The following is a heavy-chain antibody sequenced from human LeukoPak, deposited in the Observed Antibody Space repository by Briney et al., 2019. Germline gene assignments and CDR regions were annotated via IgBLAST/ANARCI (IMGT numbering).Heavy chain of an antibody. V-gene: IGHV3-74*01. CDR3: VRDRTTVTLFDY. CDR2: ISLDGRTT. J-gene: IGHJ4*02. D-gene: IGHD4-17*01. CDR1: GFTFSSYW. Sequence: GGSLRLSCTASGFTFSSYWIHWVRQPPGKGLVWVSRISLDGRTTGHADSVKGRFTISRDNAKNTVYLQMNSLRAEDTAVYYCVRDRTTVTLFDYWGRGTQVTVSS.